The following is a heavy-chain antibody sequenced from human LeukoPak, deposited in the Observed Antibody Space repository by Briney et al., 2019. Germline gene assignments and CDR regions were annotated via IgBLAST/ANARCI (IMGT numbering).Heavy chain of an antibody. D-gene: IGHD2-15*01. Sequence: ASVKVSCKASGGTFSSYAISWVRRATGQGLEGRVGIIPIFGTANYAQKFQCRVTITADKSTSTAYMELSSLRSDDTAVYYCARDCSRDVQCPQDYWGQGTLVTVSS. CDR2: IIPIFGTA. CDR3: ARDCSRDVQCPQDY. CDR1: GGTFSSYA. V-gene: IGHV1-69*06. J-gene: IGHJ4*02.